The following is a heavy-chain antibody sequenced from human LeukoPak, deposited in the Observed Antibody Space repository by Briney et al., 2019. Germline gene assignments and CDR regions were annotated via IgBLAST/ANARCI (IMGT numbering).Heavy chain of an antibody. CDR2: IDYTGST. V-gene: IGHV4-59*01. Sequence: SETLSLTCTVSGGSISNFYWSWIRQPPGKGLEWIGYIDYTGSTNYNPSLKSPVTISRDTSKTQFSLKLKSVTAADTAMYYCARQFAPMALYHFDYWGRGSLVTVSS. CDR3: ARQFAPMALYHFDY. J-gene: IGHJ4*02. CDR1: GGSISNFY. D-gene: IGHD3-10*01.